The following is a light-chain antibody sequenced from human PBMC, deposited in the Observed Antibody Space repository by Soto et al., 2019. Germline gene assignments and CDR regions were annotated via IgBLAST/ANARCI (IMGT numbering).Light chain of an antibody. CDR2: TNN. CDR3: AAWDGGLQTWV. CDR1: SSNIGSNI. J-gene: IGLJ3*02. V-gene: IGLV1-44*01. Sequence: QSVLTQPPSASGTPGQRVTISCSGSSSNIGSNIVHWYQQLPGTAPKILIYTNNQRPSGVPDRVSDSKSGTSASLAISGLQSEDEADYYCAAWDGGLQTWVVVGGTKVTVL.